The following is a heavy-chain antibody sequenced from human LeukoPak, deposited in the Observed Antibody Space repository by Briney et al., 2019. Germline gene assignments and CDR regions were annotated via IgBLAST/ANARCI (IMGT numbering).Heavy chain of an antibody. J-gene: IGHJ4*02. CDR1: GGSISSRSYY. V-gene: IGHV4-39*01. D-gene: IGHD3-22*01. Sequence: SETLSLTCTVSGGSISSRSYYWGWIRQPPGKGLEWIGTIYYSGSTHYHPSLKSRVTISVDTSKNQFSLKLSSVTAADPAVYYCARQADDINGLLDYWGQGTLVTVSS. CDR2: IYYSGST. CDR3: ARQADDINGLLDY.